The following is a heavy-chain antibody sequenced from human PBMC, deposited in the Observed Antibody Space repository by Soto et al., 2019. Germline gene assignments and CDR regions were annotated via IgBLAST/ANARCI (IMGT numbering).Heavy chain of an antibody. V-gene: IGHV1-3*04. J-gene: IGHJ4*02. CDR2: INTGNGNT. Sequence: ASVKVSCKASGYTFTSYAMHWVLQAPGQRLEWMGWINTGNGNTKYSQKFQGRVTITRDTSASTVYMDLSSLRSEDTAVYYCASTIADACFDYWGQGTLVTVS. D-gene: IGHD6-13*01. CDR3: ASTIADACFDY. CDR1: GYTFTSYA.